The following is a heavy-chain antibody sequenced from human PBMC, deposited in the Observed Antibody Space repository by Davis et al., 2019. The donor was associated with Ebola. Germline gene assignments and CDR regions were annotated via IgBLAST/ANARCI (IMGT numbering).Heavy chain of an antibody. CDR2: INPSGGVT. Sequence: ASVKVSCKASGYTFTTYYMHWVRQAPGQGLEWMGIINPSGGVTNYAQKFQGRVTMTRDTATGTVHMELSSLRSDDTAVYYCARDMGMVQEANWFDPWGQGTLVTVSS. D-gene: IGHD3-10*01. CDR3: ARDMGMVQEANWFDP. J-gene: IGHJ5*02. V-gene: IGHV1-46*01. CDR1: GYTFTTYY.